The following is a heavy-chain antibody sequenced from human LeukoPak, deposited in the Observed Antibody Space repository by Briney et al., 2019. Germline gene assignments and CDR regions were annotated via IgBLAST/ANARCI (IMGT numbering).Heavy chain of an antibody. Sequence: GRSLRLSCAASGFTFSSHGMHWVRQAPGKGLEWVAVIRYDGSNRYYADSVKGRFTISRDNSKNTLYLQMNSLRAEDTALYYCAKDHLPYSSSWYVAFDIWGQGTMVTVSS. CDR3: AKDHLPYSSSWYVAFDI. D-gene: IGHD6-13*01. CDR1: GFTFSSHG. J-gene: IGHJ3*02. V-gene: IGHV3-33*06. CDR2: IRYDGSNR.